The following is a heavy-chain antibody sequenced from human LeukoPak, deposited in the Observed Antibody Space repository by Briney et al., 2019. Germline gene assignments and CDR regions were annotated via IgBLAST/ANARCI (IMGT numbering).Heavy chain of an antibody. V-gene: IGHV1-46*01. D-gene: IGHD6-13*01. Sequence: ASVKVSCKASGYTFTTSAISWLRQAPGQGLEWMGIINPSGGSTSYAQKFQGRVTMTRDMSTSTVYMELSSLRSEDRAVYYCARERIAAAGTGTLDYWGQGTLVTVSS. CDR3: ARERIAAAGTGTLDY. CDR2: INPSGGST. J-gene: IGHJ4*02. CDR1: GYTFTTSA.